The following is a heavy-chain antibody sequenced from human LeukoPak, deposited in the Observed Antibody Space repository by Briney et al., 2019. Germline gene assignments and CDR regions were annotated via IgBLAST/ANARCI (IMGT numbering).Heavy chain of an antibody. CDR3: ARDKVLQWNWSDP. CDR2: ISSSSSYI. CDR1: GFTFSSYW. J-gene: IGHJ5*02. D-gene: IGHD4-11*01. Sequence: GGSLRLSCAASGFTFSSYWMHWVRQAPGKGLEWVSSISSSSSYIYYADSVKGRFTISRDNAKNSLYLQMNSPRAEDTAVYYCARDKVLQWNWSDPWGQGTLVTVSS. V-gene: IGHV3-21*01.